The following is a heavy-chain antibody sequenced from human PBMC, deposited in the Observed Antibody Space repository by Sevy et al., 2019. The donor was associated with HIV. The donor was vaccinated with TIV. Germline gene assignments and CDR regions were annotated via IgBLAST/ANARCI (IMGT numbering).Heavy chain of an antibody. CDR2: ISAYNGNT. CDR1: GYTFTSYG. CDR3: AGDGGGSYLLSDALDI. Sequence: ASVKVSCKASGYTFTSYGISWVRQAPGQGLEWMGWISAYNGNTNYAQKPQGRVTMTTDTSTSTAYMELRTLRSDDTAVDYCAGDGGGSYLLSDALDIWGQGTMVTVSS. D-gene: IGHD1-26*01. V-gene: IGHV1-18*01. J-gene: IGHJ3*02.